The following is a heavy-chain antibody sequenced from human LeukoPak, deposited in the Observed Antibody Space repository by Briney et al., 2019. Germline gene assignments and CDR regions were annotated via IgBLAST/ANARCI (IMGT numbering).Heavy chain of an antibody. J-gene: IGHJ3*02. CDR1: GFTFSSYG. D-gene: IGHD5-12*01. Sequence: GGSLRLSCAASGFTFSSYGMHWVRQAPGKGLEWVAFIRYDGSNKYYAESVKGRFTISRDNSKNTLYLQMNSLRAEDTAMYYCARSSGYGGYGDLDIWGQGTMVTVAS. V-gene: IGHV3-33*01. CDR3: ARSSGYGGYGDLDI. CDR2: IRYDGSNK.